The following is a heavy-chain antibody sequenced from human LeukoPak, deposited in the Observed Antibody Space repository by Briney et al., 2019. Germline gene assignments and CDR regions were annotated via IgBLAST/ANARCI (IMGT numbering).Heavy chain of an antibody. D-gene: IGHD3-10*02. Sequence: GGSLRLSCAASGFIFSSYSMNWVRQAPGKGLEWVSSISSSSSYIYYADSVKGRFTISRDNAKNSLYLQMNSLRAEDTAVYYCAELGITMIGGVWGKGTTVTISS. J-gene: IGHJ6*04. CDR2: ISSSSSYI. CDR1: GFIFSSYS. V-gene: IGHV3-21*01. CDR3: AELGITMIGGV.